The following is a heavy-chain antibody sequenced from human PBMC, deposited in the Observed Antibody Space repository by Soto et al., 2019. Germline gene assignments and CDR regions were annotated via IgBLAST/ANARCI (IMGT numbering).Heavy chain of an antibody. Sequence: QVQLVESGGGSVKPGGSLRLSCAASGFTFSDYYMSWIRQAPGKGLEWLSLVSGNGKTMYYAGSVNGRFTISRDNAKNSLYFQVNSLRAEDMALFYWARAQWFVAPPSVSFDYWGQGALVTVSS. J-gene: IGHJ4*02. CDR3: ARAQWFVAPPSVSFDY. CDR1: GFTFSDYY. V-gene: IGHV3-11*01. CDR2: VSGNGKTM. D-gene: IGHD3-22*01.